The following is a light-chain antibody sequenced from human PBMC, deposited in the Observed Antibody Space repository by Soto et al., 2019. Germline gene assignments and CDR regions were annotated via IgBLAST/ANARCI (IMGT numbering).Light chain of an antibody. Sequence: QSVLTQPASVSGSPGQSITISCTGTSSDVGGYNYVSWYQQHPGIAPKLLIYGVTNRPSGVSTRFSGSKSGNTASLTISGLQADDEAYYHCSSYTSASTLLYLFGTGTKVTVL. J-gene: IGLJ1*01. CDR1: SSDVGGYNY. CDR3: SSYTSASTLLYL. V-gene: IGLV2-14*01. CDR2: GVT.